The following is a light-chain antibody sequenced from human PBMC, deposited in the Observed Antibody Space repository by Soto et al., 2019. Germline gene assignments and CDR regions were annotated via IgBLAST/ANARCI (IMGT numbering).Light chain of an antibody. V-gene: IGKV1-39*01. CDR2: AAS. CDR1: ESIKKS. Sequence: DVQMAQSLSSLSASVGDRVTITCRVSESIKKSLNWYQQKPGKAPKLLSFAASNLQSGVPYRFSRSGSGTDFTLTISSLQAEDFATYYCQQNYITPPWTFGPGTKVDI. CDR3: QQNYITPPWT. J-gene: IGKJ1*01.